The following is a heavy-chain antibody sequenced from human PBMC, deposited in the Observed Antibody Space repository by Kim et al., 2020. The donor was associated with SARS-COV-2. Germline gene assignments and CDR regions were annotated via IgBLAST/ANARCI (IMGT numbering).Heavy chain of an antibody. V-gene: IGHV3-7*03. CDR2: IKQDGSEK. J-gene: IGHJ4*02. CDR3: AREGDTRFYYGDY. D-gene: IGHD3-10*01. CDR1: GFTFSSYW. Sequence: GGSLRLSCAASGFTFSSYWMSWVRQAPGKGLEWVANIKQDGSEKYYVDSVKGRFTISRDNAKNSLYLQMNSLRAEDTAVYYCAREGDTRFYYGDYWGQGTLVTVSS.